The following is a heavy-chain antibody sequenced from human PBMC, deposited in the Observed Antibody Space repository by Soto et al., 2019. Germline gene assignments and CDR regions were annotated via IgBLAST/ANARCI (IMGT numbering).Heavy chain of an antibody. V-gene: IGHV4-39*01. Sequence: SETLSLTCTVSGGSISSSSYYWGWIRQPPGKGLEWIGSIYYSGSTYYNPSLKSRVTISVDTSKNQFSLKLSSVTAADTAVYYCARHLDLLNNWIDYCGQGTLVTVSS. CDR2: IYYSGST. CDR1: GGSISSSSYY. J-gene: IGHJ4*02. D-gene: IGHD1-20*01. CDR3: ARHLDLLNNWIDY.